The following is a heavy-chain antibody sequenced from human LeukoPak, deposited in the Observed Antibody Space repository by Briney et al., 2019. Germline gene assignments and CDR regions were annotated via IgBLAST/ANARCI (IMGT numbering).Heavy chain of an antibody. CDR1: GFNFGQYY. Sequence: GGSLRLPCAASGFNFGQYYMSWVRQAPGKGLEWGANIKEDGSEKHYVDSVEGRFSISRDNAKNAVYLQMNSLRAEDTAVYYCAKGLSGYYYYFDYWGQGTLVTVSS. D-gene: IGHD3-22*01. CDR2: IKEDGSEK. V-gene: IGHV3-7*01. CDR3: AKGLSGYYYYFDY. J-gene: IGHJ4*02.